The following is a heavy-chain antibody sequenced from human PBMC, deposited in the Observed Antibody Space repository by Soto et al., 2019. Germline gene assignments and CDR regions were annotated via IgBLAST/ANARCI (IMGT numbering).Heavy chain of an antibody. CDR1: GFTFSSYE. CDR3: AREEINCGGDCISL. D-gene: IGHD2-21*02. CDR2: ISSSGDLI. Sequence: EVQLVESGGDLVQPGGSLRLSCAASGFTFSSYEMNWVRQAPGKGLEWISYISSSGDLIYYADSVRGRFTVSRDSAKNSMYLQMNSLRAEDTAVYYCAREEINCGGDCISLWGQGTLVTVSS. V-gene: IGHV3-48*03. J-gene: IGHJ4*02.